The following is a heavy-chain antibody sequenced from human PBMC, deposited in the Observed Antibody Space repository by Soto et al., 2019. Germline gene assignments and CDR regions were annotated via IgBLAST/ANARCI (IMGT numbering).Heavy chain of an antibody. V-gene: IGHV3-30*18. CDR3: AKDLRLRMATITTSADY. CDR2: ISYDGSNK. J-gene: IGHJ4*02. Sequence: GGSLRLSCAASGFTFSSYGMHWVRQAPGKGLEWVAVISYDGSNKYYADSVKGRFTISRDNSKNTLYLQMNSLRAEDTAVYYCAKDLRLRMATITTSADYWGQGT. CDR1: GFTFSSYG. D-gene: IGHD5-12*01.